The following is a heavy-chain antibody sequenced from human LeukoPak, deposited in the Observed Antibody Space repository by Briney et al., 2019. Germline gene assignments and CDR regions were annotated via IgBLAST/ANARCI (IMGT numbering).Heavy chain of an antibody. Sequence: SETPSLTCTVSGGSVSSGSYYWSWIRQPPGKGLEWIGYIYYSGSTNYNPSLKSRVTISVDTSKNQFSLKLSSVTAADTAVYYCARGTVTLDYWGQGTLVTVSS. CDR1: GGSVSSGSYY. CDR3: ARGTVTLDY. J-gene: IGHJ4*02. CDR2: IYYSGST. D-gene: IGHD4-17*01. V-gene: IGHV4-61*01.